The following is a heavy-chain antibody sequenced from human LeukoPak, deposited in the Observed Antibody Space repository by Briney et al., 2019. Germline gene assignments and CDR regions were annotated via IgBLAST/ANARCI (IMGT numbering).Heavy chain of an antibody. CDR2: INPSGGST. CDR3: ARDPIDP. V-gene: IGHV1-46*01. CDR1: GYTFTSYY. J-gene: IGHJ5*02. Sequence: SGTVSCLASGYTFTSYYMHWVRQPPRHGLEWMGIINPSGGSTIHAQNCQGTPTLTRDTSTSTVYMELSSLRSEDTAVYYCARDPIDPWGQGTLVTVSS.